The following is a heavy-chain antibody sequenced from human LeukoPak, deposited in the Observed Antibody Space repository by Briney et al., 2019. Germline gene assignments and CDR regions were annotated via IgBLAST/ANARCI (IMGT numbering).Heavy chain of an antibody. CDR1: GGSISSGTW. CDR2: IYHSGST. D-gene: IGHD6-13*01. Sequence: SGTLSLTCAVSGGSISSGTWWSWVRQPPGKGLEWIGEIYHSGSTNYNPSLKSRATISVDKSKNQFSLKLTSVTAADTAVYYCARENSSSETLNAFDIWGQGTMVTVSS. J-gene: IGHJ3*02. CDR3: ARENSSSETLNAFDI. V-gene: IGHV4-4*02.